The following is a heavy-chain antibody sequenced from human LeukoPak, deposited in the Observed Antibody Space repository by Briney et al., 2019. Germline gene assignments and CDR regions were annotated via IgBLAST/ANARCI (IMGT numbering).Heavy chain of an antibody. CDR2: ISSSSSTI. CDR3: ARDYYYDSSGYYNY. CDR1: GFTFSSYS. D-gene: IGHD3-22*01. V-gene: IGHV3-48*02. Sequence: GGSLRLSCAASGFTFSSYSMNWVRQAPGKGLEWVSYISSSSSTIYYADSVKGRFTISRDNAKNSLYLQMNSLRYEDPAVYYCARDYYYDSSGYYNYWGQGTLVTVSS. J-gene: IGHJ4*02.